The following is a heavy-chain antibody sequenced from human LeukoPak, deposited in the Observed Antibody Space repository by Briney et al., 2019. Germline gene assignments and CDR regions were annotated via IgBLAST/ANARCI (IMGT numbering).Heavy chain of an antibody. CDR3: ARDVGGFDP. CDR2: IYPTGST. J-gene: IGHJ5*02. D-gene: IGHD3-16*01. V-gene: IGHV4-38-2*02. CDR1: GYSISSGYY. Sequence: SETLSLTCTVSGYSISSGYYWGWIRQPPGKGLEWIGNIYPTGSTNYNPSLKSRVTISVDTSKNQFSLKLSSVTAADTAVYYCARDVGGFDPWGQGTLVTVSS.